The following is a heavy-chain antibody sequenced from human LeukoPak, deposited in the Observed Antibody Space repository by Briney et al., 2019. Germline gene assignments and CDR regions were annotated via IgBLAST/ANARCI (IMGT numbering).Heavy chain of an antibody. CDR2: ISYDGSNK. CDR3: ARREDYGEHSPFDY. Sequence: GGSLRLSCAASGFTFSSYAMHWVRQAPGKGLEWVAVISYDGSNKYYADSVKGRFTISRDNSKNTLYLQMNSLRAEDTAVYYCARREDYGEHSPFDYWGQGTLVTVSS. J-gene: IGHJ4*02. CDR1: GFTFSSYA. V-gene: IGHV3-30-3*01. D-gene: IGHD4-17*01.